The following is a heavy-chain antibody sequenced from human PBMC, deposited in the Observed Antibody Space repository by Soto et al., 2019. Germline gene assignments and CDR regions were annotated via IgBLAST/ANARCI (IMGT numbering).Heavy chain of an antibody. Sequence: EVQLVESGGGLVQPGGSLRLSCAASGFTFSSYWMHWVRQAPGKGLVWVSRINSDGSSTSHADSVKGRFTISRDNAKNTLYLQMNSLRAEDTAVYYCARVPYVNAAFDIWGQGTMVTVSS. CDR1: GFTFSSYW. D-gene: IGHD3-16*01. CDR2: INSDGSST. CDR3: ARVPYVNAAFDI. V-gene: IGHV3-74*01. J-gene: IGHJ3*02.